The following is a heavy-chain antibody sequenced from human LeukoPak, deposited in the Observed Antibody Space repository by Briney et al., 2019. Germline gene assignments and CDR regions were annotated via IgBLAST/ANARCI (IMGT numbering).Heavy chain of an antibody. D-gene: IGHD3-10*01. CDR3: ARDMVRGVTGSDAFDI. V-gene: IGHV4-34*01. CDR2: INHSGST. CDR1: GGSFSGYY. J-gene: IGHJ3*02. Sequence: SETLFLTCAVYGGSFSGYYWSWIRQPPGKGLEWIGEINHSGSTNYNPSLKSRVTISVDTSKNQLSLKLSSVTAADTAVYYCARDMVRGVTGSDAFDIWGQGTMVTVSS.